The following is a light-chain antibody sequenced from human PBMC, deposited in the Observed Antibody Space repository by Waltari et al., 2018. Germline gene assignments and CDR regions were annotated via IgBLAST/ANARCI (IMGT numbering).Light chain of an antibody. CDR1: SSDVGGYPY. V-gene: IGLV2-14*03. J-gene: IGLJ1*01. Sequence: QSALTQPASVSGSPGQSITISCTGTSSDVGGYPYVSWYQHHPGKAPKLIIHYVNKRPSGVSNRISGSNSGNTASLTISGLQAEDEADYYCSSYTSISTFYVFGTGTKVTVL. CDR3: SSYTSISTFYV. CDR2: YVN.